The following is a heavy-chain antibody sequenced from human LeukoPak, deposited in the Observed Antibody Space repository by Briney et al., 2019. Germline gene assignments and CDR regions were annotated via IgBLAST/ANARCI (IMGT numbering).Heavy chain of an antibody. D-gene: IGHD6-13*01. CDR2: IRYDGSNT. Sequence: PGGSLRLSCAASGFTFSNYGMHWVRQAPGKGLEWVAFIRYDGSNTFYADSVKGRFTISRDNSKNTLYLQMNSLRAEDTAIYYCATRIAIAAAGRGRRDWFDPWGQGTLVTVSS. J-gene: IGHJ5*02. CDR3: ATRIAIAAAGRGRRDWFDP. V-gene: IGHV3-30*02. CDR1: GFTFSNYG.